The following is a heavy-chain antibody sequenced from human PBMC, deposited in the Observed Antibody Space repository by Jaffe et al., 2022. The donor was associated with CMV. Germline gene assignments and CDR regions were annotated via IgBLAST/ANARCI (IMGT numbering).Heavy chain of an antibody. J-gene: IGHJ6*02. CDR2: IDPSDSYT. Sequence: EVQLVQSGAEVKKPGESLTISCKGSGYTFTNYWISWVRQVPGKGLEWMGRIDPSDSYTNYSPSFRGHVTISAAKSITTASLQWSSLQASDSAMYYCAKIMYGSGSHNPRNAMDVWGQGTTVTVSS. CDR1: GYTFTNYW. D-gene: IGHD3-10*01. CDR3: AKIMYGSGSHNPRNAMDV. V-gene: IGHV5-10-1*03.